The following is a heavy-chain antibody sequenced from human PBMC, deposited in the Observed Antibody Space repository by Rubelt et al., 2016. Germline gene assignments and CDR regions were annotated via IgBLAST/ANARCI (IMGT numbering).Heavy chain of an antibody. Sequence: EVQLEESGGGLVQPGGSLRLSCAASGFTFTNYWMAWVRQAPGKGLEWVANIKDDGSETYYVDSVTGRFTVSKDNAKNSLHLQMNSLRTEDTAVYYCARHGRRCFDRWGQGTLVTVSS. CDR2: IKDDGSET. CDR1: GFTFTNYW. V-gene: IGHV3-7*03. CDR3: ARHGRRCFDR. J-gene: IGHJ4*02.